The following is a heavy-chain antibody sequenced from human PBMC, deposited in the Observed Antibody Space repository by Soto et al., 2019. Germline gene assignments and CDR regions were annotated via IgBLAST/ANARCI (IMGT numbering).Heavy chain of an antibody. CDR1: GFTFSSYV. D-gene: IGHD2-8*01. J-gene: IGHJ6*02. V-gene: IGHV3-30-3*01. CDR3: ARELMVYAIGNYGMDV. Sequence: QVQLVESGGGVVQPGRSLRLSCAASGFTFSSYVMHWVRQAPGKGLEWVAVISYDGSNKYYADSVKGRFTISRDNSKNTLYLQMNSLRAEDTAVYYCARELMVYAIGNYGMDVWGQGTTVTVSS. CDR2: ISYDGSNK.